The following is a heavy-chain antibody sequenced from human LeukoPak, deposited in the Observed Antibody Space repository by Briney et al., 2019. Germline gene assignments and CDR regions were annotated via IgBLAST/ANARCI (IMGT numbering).Heavy chain of an antibody. CDR1: GGSFSGYY. CDR3: ASLIAYYFDY. V-gene: IGHV4-34*01. D-gene: IGHD2/OR15-2a*01. Sequence: SETLSLTCAVYGGSFSGYYWSWIRQPPGKGLEWIGEINHSGSTNYNPSLKSRVTISVDTSKNQFSLKLSSVTAADTAVYYCASLIAYYFDYWGQGTLVTVSS. J-gene: IGHJ4*02. CDR2: INHSGST.